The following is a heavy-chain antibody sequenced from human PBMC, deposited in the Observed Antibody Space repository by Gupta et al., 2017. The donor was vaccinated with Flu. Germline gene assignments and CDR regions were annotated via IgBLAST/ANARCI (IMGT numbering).Heavy chain of an antibody. J-gene: IGHJ4*02. CDR3: ARKAVAGEFFDY. Sequence: EVQLVESGGGLVKPGGSLRLSCAASGFTFSTYNMNWVRQAPGKGLEWVSFISSSSSYIYYADSVKGRFTISRDNAKNSLYLQMNSLRAEDTAVYYCARKAVAGEFFDYWGQGTLVTVSS. CDR1: GFTFSTYN. CDR2: ISSSSSYI. V-gene: IGHV3-21*01. D-gene: IGHD6-19*01.